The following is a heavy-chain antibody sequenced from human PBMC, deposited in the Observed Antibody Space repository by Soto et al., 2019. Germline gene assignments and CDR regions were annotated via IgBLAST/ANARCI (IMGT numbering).Heavy chain of an antibody. CDR2: IWYDGSNK. CDR1: GFTFSSYG. Sequence: SLRLSCAASGFTFSSYGMHWVRQAPGKGLEWVAVIWYDGSNKYYADSVKGRFTISRDNSKNTLYLQMNSLRAEDTAVYYCARDHGTYYYDSSGYFNYWGQGTLVTVSS. CDR3: ARDHGTYYYDSSGYFNY. J-gene: IGHJ4*02. V-gene: IGHV3-33*01. D-gene: IGHD3-22*01.